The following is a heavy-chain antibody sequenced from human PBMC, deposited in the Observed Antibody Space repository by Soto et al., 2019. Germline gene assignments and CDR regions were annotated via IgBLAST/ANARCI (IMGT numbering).Heavy chain of an antibody. CDR3: ARQGYDSTPFDY. Sequence: QLQLQESGPGLVKPSETLSLTCTVSGGSISSSSDYWGWIRQPPGKGLEWIGSIYYSGSTYYNPSLKSRVTISVDTSKNQFSLKLSSVTAADTAVYYCARQGYDSTPFDYWGQGTLVTVSS. J-gene: IGHJ4*02. CDR2: IYYSGST. V-gene: IGHV4-39*01. D-gene: IGHD5-12*01. CDR1: GGSISSSSDY.